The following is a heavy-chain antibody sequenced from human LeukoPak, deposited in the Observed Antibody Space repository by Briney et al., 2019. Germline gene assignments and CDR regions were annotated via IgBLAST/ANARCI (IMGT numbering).Heavy chain of an antibody. CDR1: GGTFSSYA. D-gene: IGHD4-11*01. CDR2: ISAYNGNT. Sequence: ASVKVSCKASGGTFSSYAISWVRQAPGQGLEWMGWISAYNGNTNYAQKLQGRVTMTTDTSTSTAYMELRSLRSDDTAVYYCAITKGGYFDYWGQGTLVTVSS. V-gene: IGHV1-18*01. CDR3: AITKGGYFDY. J-gene: IGHJ4*02.